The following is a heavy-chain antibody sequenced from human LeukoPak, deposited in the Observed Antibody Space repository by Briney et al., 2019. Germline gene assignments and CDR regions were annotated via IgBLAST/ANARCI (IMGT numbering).Heavy chain of an antibody. CDR3: ARGERVVPAALLH. Sequence: SETLSLTCAVYGGSFSGYYWSWIRQLPGKGLEWIGEINHSGSTNYNPSLKSRVTISVDTSKNQFSLKLSSVTAADTAVYYCARGERVVPAALLHWGQGTLVTVSS. CDR2: INHSGST. D-gene: IGHD2-2*01. CDR1: GGSFSGYY. V-gene: IGHV4-34*01. J-gene: IGHJ4*02.